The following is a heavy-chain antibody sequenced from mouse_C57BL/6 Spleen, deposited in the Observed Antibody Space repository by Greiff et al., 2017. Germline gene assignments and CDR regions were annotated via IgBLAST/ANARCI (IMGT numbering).Heavy chain of an antibody. V-gene: IGHV1-80*01. J-gene: IGHJ2*01. CDR1: GYAFSSYW. Sequence: QVQLQQSGAELVKPGASVKISCKASGYAFSSYWMNWVKQRPGKGLEWIGQIYPGDGDTNYNGKFKGKATLTADKSSSTAYMQLSSLTSEDSAVYFCARKGTTVVAFDYWGQGTTLTVSS. CDR3: ARKGTTVVAFDY. CDR2: IYPGDGDT. D-gene: IGHD1-1*01.